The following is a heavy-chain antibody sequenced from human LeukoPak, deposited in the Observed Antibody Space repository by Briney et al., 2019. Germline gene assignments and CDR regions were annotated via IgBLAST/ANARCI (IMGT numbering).Heavy chain of an antibody. Sequence: GGSLRLSCAASGFTFSSYAMHWVRQAPGKGLEWVAVILYDGSNKYYADSVKGRFTISRDNSKNTLYLQMNSLRAEDTAVYYCARSRSYYDFWRDWGQGTLVTVSS. CDR3: ARSRSYYDFWRD. J-gene: IGHJ4*02. V-gene: IGHV3-30-3*01. CDR1: GFTFSSYA. D-gene: IGHD3-3*01. CDR2: ILYDGSNK.